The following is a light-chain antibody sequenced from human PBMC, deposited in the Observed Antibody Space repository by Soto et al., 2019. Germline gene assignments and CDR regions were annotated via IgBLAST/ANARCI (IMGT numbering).Light chain of an antibody. Sequence: QAVVTQPASVSGSPGQSITISCTGSSSDVGTYNYVSWYQQYPGKAPKLMIYEVSDRPSGVSNRFSGSKSGNTASLTISGLQAEDEADYYCSSYTSSSTLYVFGTGTKLTVL. V-gene: IGLV2-14*01. CDR2: EVS. J-gene: IGLJ1*01. CDR1: SSDVGTYNY. CDR3: SSYTSSSTLYV.